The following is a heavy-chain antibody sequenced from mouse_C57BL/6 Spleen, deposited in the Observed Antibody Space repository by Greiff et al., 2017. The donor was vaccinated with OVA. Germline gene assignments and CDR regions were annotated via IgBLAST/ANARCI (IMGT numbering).Heavy chain of an antibody. CDR2: IYPRSGNT. Sequence: VQLQQSGAELARPGASVKLSCKASGYTFTSYGISWVKQRTGQGLEWIGEIYPRSGNTYYNEKFKGKATLTADKSSSTAYMELRSLTSEDSAVYFCASAYSNYAMDYWGQGTSVTVSS. D-gene: IGHD2-5*01. CDR3: ASAYSNYAMDY. V-gene: IGHV1-81*01. CDR1: GYTFTSYG. J-gene: IGHJ4*01.